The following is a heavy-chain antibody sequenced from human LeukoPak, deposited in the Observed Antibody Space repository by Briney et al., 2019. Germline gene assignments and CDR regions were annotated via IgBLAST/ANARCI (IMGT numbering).Heavy chain of an antibody. Sequence: PGRSLRLSCAASGFTFSSYATHWVRQAPGKGLEWVAVISYDGSNKYYADSVKGRFTISRDNSKNTMYLQMNSLRAEDTAVYYCARDCRQSLVPSNWFDPWGQGTLVTVSS. CDR2: ISYDGSNK. D-gene: IGHD6-19*01. CDR1: GFTFSSYA. J-gene: IGHJ5*02. CDR3: ARDCRQSLVPSNWFDP. V-gene: IGHV3-30*04.